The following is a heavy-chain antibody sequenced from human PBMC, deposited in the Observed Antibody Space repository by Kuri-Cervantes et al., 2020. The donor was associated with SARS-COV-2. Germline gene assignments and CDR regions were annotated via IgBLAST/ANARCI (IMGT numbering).Heavy chain of an antibody. Sequence: GESLKISCAASGFTFSSYAMSWVRQAPGKGLEWVSAISGSGGSTYYADSVKGRFTISRDNSKNTLYLQMNSLRAEDTAVYYCASARFLEWLSLGVTDVWGKGTTVTVSS. V-gene: IGHV3-23*01. D-gene: IGHD3-3*01. J-gene: IGHJ6*04. CDR3: ASARFLEWLSLGVTDV. CDR2: ISGSGGST. CDR1: GFTFSSYA.